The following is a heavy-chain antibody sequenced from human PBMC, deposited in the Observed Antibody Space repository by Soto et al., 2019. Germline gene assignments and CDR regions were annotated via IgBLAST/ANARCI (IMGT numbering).Heavy chain of an antibody. D-gene: IGHD1-26*01. J-gene: IGHJ4*02. CDR2: ISSSSSFI. V-gene: IGHV3-21*01. Sequence: EVQLVESGGGLVKPGGSLRLSCAASGFSLSDYSMNWIRQAPGKGLEWVASISSSSSFIHYAESMKGRFTISRDNAKNSLYLHMNSLSADDTAVYYCAGSSDDGRDNWGQGTLVTVSS. CDR1: GFSLSDYS. CDR3: AGSSDDGRDN.